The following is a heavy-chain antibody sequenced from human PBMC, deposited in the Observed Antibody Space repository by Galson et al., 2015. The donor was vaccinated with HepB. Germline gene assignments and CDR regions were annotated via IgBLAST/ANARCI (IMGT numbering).Heavy chain of an antibody. Sequence: SLRLSCAASGFTFSSYEMNWVRQAPGKGLEWVSYISSSASAIYYADSVKGRFTISRDNAKNSLYLQMNSLRAEDTAVYYCAREPGMAVTGTRRVFDYWGQGNLVTVSS. J-gene: IGHJ4*02. CDR2: ISSSASAI. CDR1: GFTFSSYE. D-gene: IGHD6-19*01. V-gene: IGHV3-48*03. CDR3: AREPGMAVTGTRRVFDY.